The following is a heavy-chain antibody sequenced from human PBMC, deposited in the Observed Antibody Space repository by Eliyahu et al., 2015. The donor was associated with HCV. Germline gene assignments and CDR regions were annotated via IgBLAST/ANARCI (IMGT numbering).Heavy chain of an antibody. D-gene: IGHD2-21*02. CDR3: ARNLDSYSR. J-gene: IGHJ4*02. CDR1: GFTFSTSE. CDR2: ISSSGDTI. Sequence: EVQVVESGGGLVQPGGSLSLSCAVSGFTFSTSEMNWVRQGPGKGVGWVSYISSSGDTIYYADSVKGRFTISRDNGKSSLYLQMNSLRAEDTAVYYCARNLDSYSRWGQGTLVTVSS. V-gene: IGHV3-48*03.